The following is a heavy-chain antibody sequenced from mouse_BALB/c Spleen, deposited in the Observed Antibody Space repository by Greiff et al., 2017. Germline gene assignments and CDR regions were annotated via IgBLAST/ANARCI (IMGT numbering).Heavy chain of an antibody. Sequence: EVKLVESGGGLVQPGGSRKLSCAASGFTFSSFGMHWVRQAPEKGLEWVAYISSGSSTIYYADTVKGRFTISRDNPKNTLFLQMTSLRSEDTAMYYCARNPAYYTAMDYWGQGTSVTVSS. D-gene: IGHD2-12*01. CDR1: GFTFSSFG. CDR2: ISSGSSTI. J-gene: IGHJ4*01. CDR3: ARNPAYYTAMDY. V-gene: IGHV5-17*02.